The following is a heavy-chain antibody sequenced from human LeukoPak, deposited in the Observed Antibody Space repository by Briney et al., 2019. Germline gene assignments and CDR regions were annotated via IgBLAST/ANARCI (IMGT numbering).Heavy chain of an antibody. CDR2: INPNSGGT. Sequence: ASVKVSCKASGYTFTSYGISWVRQAPGQGLEWMGWINPNSGGTNYAQKFQGRVTMTRDTSISTAYMELSRLRSDDTAVYYCARGTAYSSSWFEKYYYYGMDVWGQGTTVTVSS. CDR1: GYTFTSYG. D-gene: IGHD6-13*01. V-gene: IGHV1-2*02. CDR3: ARGTAYSSSWFEKYYYYGMDV. J-gene: IGHJ6*02.